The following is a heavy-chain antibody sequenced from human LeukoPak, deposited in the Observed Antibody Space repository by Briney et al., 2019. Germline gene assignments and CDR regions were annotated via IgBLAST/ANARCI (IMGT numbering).Heavy chain of an antibody. CDR1: GGSISSSSYY. V-gene: IGHV4-39*01. CDR2: IYYSGST. J-gene: IGHJ4*02. D-gene: IGHD5-24*01. Sequence: SETLSLTCTVSGGSISSSSYYWGWIRQPPGKGLEWIGSIYYSGSTYYNPSLKSRVTISVDTSKNQFSLKLSSVTAADTAVYYCAKRSSMSDAFFDYWGQGTLVTVSS. CDR3: AKRSSMSDAFFDY.